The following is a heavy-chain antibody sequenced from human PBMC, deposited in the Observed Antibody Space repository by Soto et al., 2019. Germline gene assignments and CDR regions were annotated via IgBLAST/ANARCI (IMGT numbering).Heavy chain of an antibody. J-gene: IGHJ6*02. CDR2: ISYDGGNK. D-gene: IGHD3-22*01. V-gene: IGHV3-30*18. Sequence: QLGGPLRLSCAASGFTFSSYGMHWVRQAPGKGLEWVAVISYDGGNKYYADSVKGRFTISRDNSKNTLYLQMNSLRAEDTAVFYCAKDFGSTYYYDSSGYYRLYGMDVWGQGTTVTVSS. CDR3: AKDFGSTYYYDSSGYYRLYGMDV. CDR1: GFTFSSYG.